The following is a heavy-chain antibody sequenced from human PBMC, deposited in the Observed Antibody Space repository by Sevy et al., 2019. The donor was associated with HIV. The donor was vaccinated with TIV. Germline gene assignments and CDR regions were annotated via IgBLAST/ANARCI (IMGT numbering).Heavy chain of an antibody. CDR1: GFTFSDHY. Sequence: GGSLRLSCAASGFTFSDHYMEWVRQAPGKGLEWVGRTRNKADGYTTEYAASVKGRFTISRDDSENSLYLQMNSLKTEETAVYYCSTHGGIAAAGRVFDYWGQGALVTVSS. D-gene: IGHD6-13*01. V-gene: IGHV3-72*01. J-gene: IGHJ4*02. CDR3: STHGGIAAAGRVFDY. CDR2: TRNKADGYTT.